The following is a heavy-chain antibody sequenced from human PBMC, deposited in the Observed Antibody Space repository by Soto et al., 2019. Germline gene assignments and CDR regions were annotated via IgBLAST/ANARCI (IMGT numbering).Heavy chain of an antibody. CDR1: GYTFTGYY. J-gene: IGHJ5*02. V-gene: IGHV1-2*02. CDR2: INPNSGAS. Sequence: ASVKVSCKASGYTFTGYYIHWVRQAPGQGLEWMGWINPNSGASKDAQKFQGRISMTRDTSISTVYMELSSLRSDDTAVYYCARVMTTVTTGELDPWVRGSLV. D-gene: IGHD4-17*01. CDR3: ARVMTTVTTGELDP.